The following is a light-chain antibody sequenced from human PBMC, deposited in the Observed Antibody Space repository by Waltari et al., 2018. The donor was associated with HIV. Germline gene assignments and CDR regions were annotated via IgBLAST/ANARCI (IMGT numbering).Light chain of an antibody. V-gene: IGLV1-40*01. Sequence: QSVLTQPPAVSCSPGQTVTISCTGSSPNIGAAYDVPWYQQVPGTAPKLLIYANTNRPSGVPDRFSGSKSGTSASLAISGLQTEDEADYYCQSYVSSVNVVFGGGTRVTVL. CDR3: QSYVSSVNVV. J-gene: IGLJ3*02. CDR2: ANT. CDR1: SPNIGAAYD.